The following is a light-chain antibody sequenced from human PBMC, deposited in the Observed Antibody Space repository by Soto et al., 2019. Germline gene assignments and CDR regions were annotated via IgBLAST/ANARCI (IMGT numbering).Light chain of an antibody. CDR1: QDITNQ. Sequence: DTQMTQSPSFLSASVGDTVTITCQASQDITNQLNWYQHKPGTAPKLLIYDASLLETGAPLRFSGSASATYSTPTINLLQADDIATYYCQKHDGVPPFGPGTKV. J-gene: IGKJ3*01. V-gene: IGKV1-33*01. CDR2: DAS. CDR3: QKHDGVPP.